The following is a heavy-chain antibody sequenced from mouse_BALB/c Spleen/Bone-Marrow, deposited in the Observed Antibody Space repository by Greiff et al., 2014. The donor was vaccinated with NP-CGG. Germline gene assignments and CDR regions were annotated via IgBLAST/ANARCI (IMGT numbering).Heavy chain of an antibody. CDR2: ISPGSGGT. D-gene: IGHD2-4*01. J-gene: IGHJ2*01. Sequence: VKVVESGAELVRPGTSVKVSCKASGYAFTNYLIEWVKQRPGQGLEWIGVISPGSGGTNYNEKFKGKATLTADKSSSTAYMQLSSLTSDDSAVYFCARREDYDLDYWGQGTTLTVSS. V-gene: IGHV1-54*01. CDR3: ARREDYDLDY. CDR1: GYAFTNYL.